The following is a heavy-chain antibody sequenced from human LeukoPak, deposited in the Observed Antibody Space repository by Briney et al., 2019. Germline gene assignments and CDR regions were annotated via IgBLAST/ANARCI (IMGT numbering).Heavy chain of an antibody. CDR1: GGSISSYY. CDR3: AKGGVYGDYVGDWFDP. D-gene: IGHD4-17*01. J-gene: IGHJ5*02. Sequence: PSETLSLTCTVSGGSISSYYWSWIRQPPGKGLEWIGYIYYSGSTNYNPSLNSRVTIPVDTSKNQFSLKLSSVTAADTAVYYCAKGGVYGDYVGDWFDPWGQGTLVTVSS. V-gene: IGHV4-59*01. CDR2: IYYSGST.